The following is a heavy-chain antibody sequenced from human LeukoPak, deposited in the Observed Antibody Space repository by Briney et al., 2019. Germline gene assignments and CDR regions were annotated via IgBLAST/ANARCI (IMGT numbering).Heavy chain of an antibody. D-gene: IGHD3-22*01. V-gene: IGHV4-4*07. CDR1: GGSITGYY. CDR2: VYSSGVG. J-gene: IGHJ4*02. Sequence: KPSETLSLTCTVSGGSITGYYWNWIRQPAGQGLEWLGRVYSSGVGNYNPCLTSQVTMSVDTSKNQFSLKLTSLTAADTAVYYCAREEFLHEIDSSGYFVYWGQGTLVTVSS. CDR3: AREEFLHEIDSSGYFVY.